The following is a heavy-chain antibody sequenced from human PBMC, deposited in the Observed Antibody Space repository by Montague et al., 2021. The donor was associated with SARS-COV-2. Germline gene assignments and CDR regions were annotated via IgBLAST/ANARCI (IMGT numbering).Heavy chain of an antibody. D-gene: IGHD6-19*01. CDR2: TYYRSEWRT. CDR1: GDRVSITAAA. Sequence: CAISGDRVSITAAAWNWIRQSPSRGLELLGRTYYRSEWRTDYAVSVEGRLAIHADTSKNQFSLQLHSVTPEDSAVYYCASGWTLFDWGQGTLVTVSS. CDR3: ASGWTLFD. J-gene: IGHJ4*02. V-gene: IGHV6-1*01.